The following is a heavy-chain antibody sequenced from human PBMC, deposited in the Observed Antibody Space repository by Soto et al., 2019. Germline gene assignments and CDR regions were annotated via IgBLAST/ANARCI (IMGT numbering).Heavy chain of an antibody. D-gene: IGHD3-16*01. Sequence: QVQLVESGGGVVQPGGSLRLSCAASGFTFSNYGMHWVRQAPGKGLEWVAVISYDGSNKYYADSVKGRFTISRDNSKEPLDLAMNSLRAEDTAVYYCGGGGFSYYYYYGMDVWGQGTTVTVSS. V-gene: IGHV3-30*03. J-gene: IGHJ6*02. CDR1: GFTFSNYG. CDR2: ISYDGSNK. CDR3: GGGGFSYYYYYGMDV.